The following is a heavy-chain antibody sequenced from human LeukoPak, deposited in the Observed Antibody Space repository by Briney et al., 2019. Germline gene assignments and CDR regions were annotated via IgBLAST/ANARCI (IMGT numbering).Heavy chain of an antibody. CDR2: IKQDGSKK. CDR3: ARGRGLDV. J-gene: IGHJ6*02. V-gene: IGHV3-7*03. D-gene: IGHD2-15*01. CDR1: GFPFSSYW. Sequence: PGGSLRLSCVASGFPFSSYWMTWVRQAPGKGLEWVANIKQDGSKKSYVDSVKGRFTISRDNAKNSLSLQMNSLRAEDTAVYYCARGRGLDVWGQGTTVTVSS.